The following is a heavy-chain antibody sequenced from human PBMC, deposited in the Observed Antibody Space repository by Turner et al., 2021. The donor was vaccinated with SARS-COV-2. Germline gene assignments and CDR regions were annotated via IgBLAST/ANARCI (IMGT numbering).Heavy chain of an antibody. CDR2: ISGSGTTI. Sequence: VQLLESGGGLVEPGESLRLSCAASGFTFSTYAMSWVRQAPGKGLELVSIISGSGTTIYDADSVKGRFTISRDNSKNTVYLQMNSVRAEDTALYYCAKRGHCSSIACLLESWGQGTLVTVSS. V-gene: IGHV3-23*01. CDR1: GFTFSTYA. D-gene: IGHD2-2*01. J-gene: IGHJ5*02. CDR3: AKRGHCSSIACLLES.